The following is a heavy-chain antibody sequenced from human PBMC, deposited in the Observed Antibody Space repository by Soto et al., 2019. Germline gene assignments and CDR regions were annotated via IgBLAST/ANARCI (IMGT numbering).Heavy chain of an antibody. J-gene: IGHJ5*01. D-gene: IGHD1-1*01. V-gene: IGHV5-10-1*01. CDR3: ARVYKNWFDS. CDR2: IDPSDSYT. CDR1: GYNFTAFW. Sequence: GESLKISCKGSGYNFTAFWIHWVRQMPGKGLEWLGKIDPSDSYTNYSPSFEGHVTISTDNSITTAYLQWSSLRASDTALYFCARVYKNWFDSWAQGTMVTVSS.